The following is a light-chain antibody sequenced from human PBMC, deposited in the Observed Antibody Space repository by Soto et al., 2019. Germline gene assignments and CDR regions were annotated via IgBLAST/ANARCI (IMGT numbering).Light chain of an antibody. J-gene: IGKJ1*01. V-gene: IGKV3-15*01. Sequence: EIVMTQSPATLSVSPGERATLSCRASQSVSSNLAWYQQKPGQAPRFLIYGASTRATGIPARFSGSGSGTEFTLPINSLQSEDFEVYYCQQYNNWPPFGQGTKVEIK. CDR3: QQYNNWPP. CDR2: GAS. CDR1: QSVSSN.